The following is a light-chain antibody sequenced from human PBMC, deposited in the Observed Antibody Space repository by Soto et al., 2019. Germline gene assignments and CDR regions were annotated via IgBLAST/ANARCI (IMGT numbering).Light chain of an antibody. J-gene: IGKJ4*01. CDR3: QQYGSSLLT. CDR2: GAS. Sequence: PGGRATLSCRASQSVSSSYLAWYQQKPGQAPRLLIYGASSRATGIPDRFSGSGSGTDFTLTISRLEPEDFAVYYCQQYGSSLLTFGGGTKVDIK. V-gene: IGKV3-20*01. CDR1: QSVSSSY.